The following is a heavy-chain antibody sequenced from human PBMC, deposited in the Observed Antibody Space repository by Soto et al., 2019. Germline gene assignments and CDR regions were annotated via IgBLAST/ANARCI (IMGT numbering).Heavy chain of an antibody. Sequence: PGGSLRLSCAASGFTFSSYGMHWVRQAPGKGLEWVAVISYGGSNKYYADSVKGRFTISRDNSKNTLYLQMNSLRAEDTAVYYCAKDGSYGYDYFDYWGQGTLVTVSS. CDR3: AKDGSYGYDYFDY. CDR2: ISYGGSNK. CDR1: GFTFSSYG. J-gene: IGHJ4*02. D-gene: IGHD5-18*01. V-gene: IGHV3-30*18.